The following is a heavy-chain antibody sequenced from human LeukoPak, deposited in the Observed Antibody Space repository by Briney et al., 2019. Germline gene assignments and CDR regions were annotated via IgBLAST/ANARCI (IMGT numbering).Heavy chain of an antibody. CDR1: GFTFDDYT. V-gene: IGHV3-9*01. CDR2: ISWNSGIL. CDR3: AGNEWQAYYFDY. Sequence: GRSLRLSCAASGFTFDDYTMHWVRQAPGKGLEWVSGISWNSGILGYADSVKGRFTISRDNAKNSLYLQMSSLTADDTALYYCAGNEWQAYYFDYWGQGTLVTVSS. J-gene: IGHJ4*02. D-gene: IGHD1-1*01.